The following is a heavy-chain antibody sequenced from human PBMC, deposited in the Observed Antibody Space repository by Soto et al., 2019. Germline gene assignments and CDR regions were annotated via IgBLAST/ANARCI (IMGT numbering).Heavy chain of an antibody. V-gene: IGHV3-30*18. D-gene: IGHD6-19*01. CDR3: VKDGSSGWPSFYDMDV. Sequence: PGGSLRLSCAASGFTFSSYGMHWVRQAPGKGLEWVAVISYDGSNKYYADSVKGRFTISRDNSKNTLYLQMSSLRAEDTAVYYCVKDGSSGWPSFYDMDVCGQGTTVTVS. CDR1: GFTFSSYG. CDR2: ISYDGSNK. J-gene: IGHJ6*02.